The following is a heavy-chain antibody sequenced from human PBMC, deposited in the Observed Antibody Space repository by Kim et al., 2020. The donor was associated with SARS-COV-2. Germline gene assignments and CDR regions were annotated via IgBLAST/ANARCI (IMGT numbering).Heavy chain of an antibody. CDR3: ARSPNHGAAGYYYGMDV. CDR1: GYSFTSYW. J-gene: IGHJ6*02. V-gene: IGHV5-51*01. D-gene: IGHD2-8*01. Sequence: GESLKISCKGSGYSFTSYWIGWVRQMPGKGLEWMGIIYPGDSDTRYSPSFQGQVTISADKSISTAYLQWSSLKASDTAMYYCARSPNHGAAGYYYGMDVWGQGTTVTVSS. CDR2: IYPGDSDT.